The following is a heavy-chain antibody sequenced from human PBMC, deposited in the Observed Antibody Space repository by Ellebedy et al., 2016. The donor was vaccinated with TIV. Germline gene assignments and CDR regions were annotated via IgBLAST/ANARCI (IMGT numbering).Heavy chain of an antibody. D-gene: IGHD3-10*01. CDR1: GYTFTSYD. V-gene: IGHV1-8*03. Sequence: AASVKVSCKASGYTFTSYDINWVRQATGQGLEWMGRMNPNSGNTGYAQKFQGRVTITRNTSISTAYMELSSLRSENTAVYYCTRVYGSGSYLYYYYGMDVWGQGTTVTVSS. CDR2: MNPNSGNT. J-gene: IGHJ6*02. CDR3: TRVYGSGSYLYYYYGMDV.